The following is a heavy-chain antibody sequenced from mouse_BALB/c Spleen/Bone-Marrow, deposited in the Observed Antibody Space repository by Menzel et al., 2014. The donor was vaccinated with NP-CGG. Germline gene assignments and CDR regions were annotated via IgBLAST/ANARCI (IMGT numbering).Heavy chain of an antibody. V-gene: IGHV1-14*01. J-gene: IGHJ3*01. CDR1: GYTFTSYV. Sequence: EVKLVESGPELVKPGASVKMSCKASGYTFTSYVMNWVKQKPGQGLEWIGYINPYNDGTKYNEKFKGKATLTSDKSSSTAFMELISLTAEDSAVYYCAGELRPTWGFAYWGQGTLVTVSA. D-gene: IGHD3-1*01. CDR3: AGELRPTWGFAY. CDR2: INPYNDGT.